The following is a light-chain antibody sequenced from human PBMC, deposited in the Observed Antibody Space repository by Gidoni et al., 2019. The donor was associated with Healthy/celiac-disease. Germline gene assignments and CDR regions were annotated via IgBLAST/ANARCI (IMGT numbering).Light chain of an antibody. V-gene: IGKV3-11*01. CDR2: DAS. Sequence: EIVLTQSPATLSLSPGERATLPCRARQSVSSYLAWYPQKPGQAPRLLIYDASNRATGIPSRFSGSGSGTYFTLPIGSLEPEDFAVYYCQQRSNWPFTFGQGTRLEIK. CDR3: QQRSNWPFT. J-gene: IGKJ5*01. CDR1: QSVSSY.